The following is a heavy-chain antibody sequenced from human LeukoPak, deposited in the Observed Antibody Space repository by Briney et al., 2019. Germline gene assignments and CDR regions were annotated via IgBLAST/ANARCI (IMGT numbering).Heavy chain of an antibody. D-gene: IGHD2-15*01. J-gene: IGHJ4*02. V-gene: IGHV1-2*02. CDR3: AGEYCSGGTCRQGFDY. CDR2: INPNSGDT. CDR1: GYTFTGYY. Sequence: ASVKVSCKASGYTFTGYYMHWGRQAPGQGREYMGWINPNSGDTNHAQNFQGRVTLTRDTSISTAYMELSSLRSDDSALYYCAGEYCSGGTCRQGFDYWGQGTLVTVSS.